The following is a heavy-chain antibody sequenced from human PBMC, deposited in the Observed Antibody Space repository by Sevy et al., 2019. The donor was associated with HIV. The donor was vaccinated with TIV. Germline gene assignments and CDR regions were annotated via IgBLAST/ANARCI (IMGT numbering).Heavy chain of an antibody. CDR3: AREGAGGFDY. Sequence: GGSQRLSCAASGFTFSGYWMSWVRQAPGKGLQWVANIKQDGSKNEFVDSVKGRFTISRDNPKNSLYLQMNSLRAEDTAVYYCAREGAGGFDYWGQGTLVTVSS. V-gene: IGHV3-7*01. CDR1: GFTFSGYW. J-gene: IGHJ4*02. CDR2: IKQDGSKN.